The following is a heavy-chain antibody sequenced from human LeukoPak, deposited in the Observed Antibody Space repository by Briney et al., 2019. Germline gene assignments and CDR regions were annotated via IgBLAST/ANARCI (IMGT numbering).Heavy chain of an antibody. CDR1: GFTFSDYY. D-gene: IGHD3-10*01. CDR2: INQDGSEK. Sequence: GGSLRLSCAASGFTFSDYYMSWIRQAPGKGLEWVANINQDGSEKYYVDSVKGRFTISRDNAKNSLYLQMNSLRAEDTAVYYCARDGVGAGVYFDQWGQGTLVTVSS. V-gene: IGHV3-7*01. CDR3: ARDGVGAGVYFDQ. J-gene: IGHJ4*01.